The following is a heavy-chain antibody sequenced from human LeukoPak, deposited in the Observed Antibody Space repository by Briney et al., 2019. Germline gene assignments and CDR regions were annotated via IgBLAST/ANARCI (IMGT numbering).Heavy chain of an antibody. D-gene: IGHD3-3*01. CDR2: IYHSGST. J-gene: IGHJ4*02. CDR1: GYSISSGYY. CDR3: ARLNRYYDFWSGFDY. V-gene: IGHV4-38-2*02. Sequence: PSETLSLTCTVSGYSISSGYYWGWIRQPPGQGLEWIGSIYHSGSTYYNPSLKSRVTISVDTSKNQFSLKLSSVTAADTAVYYCARLNRYYDFWSGFDYWGRGTLVTVSS.